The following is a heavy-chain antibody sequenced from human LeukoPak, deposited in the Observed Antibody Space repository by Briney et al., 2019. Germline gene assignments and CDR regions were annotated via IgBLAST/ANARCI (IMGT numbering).Heavy chain of an antibody. D-gene: IGHD3-10*01. V-gene: IGHV3-7*01. J-gene: IGHJ4*02. Sequence: PGGSLRLSCAASGFTFSHYWMSWVRRAPGKGLEWVANIKHDGSQKEHVDSAKGRFTISRDNAKNSLFLQMNSLRAEDTAVYFCARDSSRGDFEYWGQGTLVTVSS. CDR1: GFTFSHYW. CDR2: IKHDGSQK. CDR3: ARDSSRGDFEY.